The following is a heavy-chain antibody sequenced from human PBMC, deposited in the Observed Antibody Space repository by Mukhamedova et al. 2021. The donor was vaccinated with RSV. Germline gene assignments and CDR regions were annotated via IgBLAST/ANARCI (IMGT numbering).Heavy chain of an antibody. CDR3: ARDFSEWDLPDYFDY. D-gene: IGHD1-26*01. J-gene: IGHJ4*02. Sequence: TISRDNSKNTLYLQMNSLRAEDTAVYYCARDFSEWDLPDYFDYWGQGTLVTLSS. V-gene: IGHV3-30*07.